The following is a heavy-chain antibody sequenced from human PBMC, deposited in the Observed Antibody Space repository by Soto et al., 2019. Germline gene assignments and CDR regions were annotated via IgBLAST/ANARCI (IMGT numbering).Heavy chain of an antibody. CDR2: IGTAGDT. CDR3: ARDISGYSYGYYYYGMDV. D-gene: IGHD5-18*01. V-gene: IGHV3-13*01. CDR1: GFTFSSYD. J-gene: IGHJ6*02. Sequence: EVQLVESGGGLVQPGGSLRLSCAASGFTFSSYDMHWVRHATGKGLEWVSAIGTAGDTYYPGSVKGRFTISRENAKNSLYLQMNSLRAEDTAVYYCARDISGYSYGYYYYGMDVWGQGTTVTVSS.